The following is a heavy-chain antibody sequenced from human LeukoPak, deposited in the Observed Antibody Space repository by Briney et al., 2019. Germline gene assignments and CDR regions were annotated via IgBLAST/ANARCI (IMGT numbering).Heavy chain of an antibody. CDR1: GGSISSYY. V-gene: IGHV4-4*07. CDR3: ARDLRPVTTVRGVIINFNAFDI. CDR2: IYTSGST. Sequence: SETLSLTCTVSGGSISSYYWSWIRQPAGKGLEWIGRIYTSGSTNYNPSLKSRVTMSVDTSKNQSSLKLSSVTAADTAVYYCARDLRPVTTVRGVIINFNAFDIWGQGTMVTVSS. J-gene: IGHJ3*02. D-gene: IGHD3-10*01.